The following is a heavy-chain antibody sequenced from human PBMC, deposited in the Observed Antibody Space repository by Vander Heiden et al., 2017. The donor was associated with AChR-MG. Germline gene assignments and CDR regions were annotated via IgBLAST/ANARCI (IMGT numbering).Heavy chain of an antibody. CDR2: ISAYNGNT. Sequence: QVQLVQSGAEVKKPGASVNVSCQASGYTFTSYGIGWVRQGPGQGLEWMGWISAYNGNTDYAQNLQGRVTMTTDASTSTAYMELRSLRSDDTAVYYCARAAADDYGDYEVGGYFDYWGQGTLVTVSS. CDR1: GYTFTSYG. J-gene: IGHJ4*02. V-gene: IGHV1-18*01. CDR3: ARAAADDYGDYEVGGYFDY. D-gene: IGHD4-17*01.